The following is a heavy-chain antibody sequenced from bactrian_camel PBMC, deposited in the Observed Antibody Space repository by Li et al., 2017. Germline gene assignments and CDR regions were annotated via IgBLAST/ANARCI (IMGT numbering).Heavy chain of an antibody. CDR3: VRDQSIRWGGSDYASDFGY. J-gene: IGHJ6*01. CDR2: ISGDGRT. V-gene: IGHV3S53*01. CDR1: GYTLPMN. Sequence: QLVESGGGSVQAGGSLRLSCVASGYTLPMNMGWFRRLPGQEREGVAVISGDGRTNYADSVKGRFTISRDNAKNTVYLQMNSLKPEDTAVYYCVRDQSIRWGGSDYASDFGYWGQGTQVTVS. D-gene: IGHD4*01.